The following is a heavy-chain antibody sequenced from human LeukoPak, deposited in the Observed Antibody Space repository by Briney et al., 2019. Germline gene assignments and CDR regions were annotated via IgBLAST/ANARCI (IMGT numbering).Heavy chain of an antibody. CDR3: ARDFPPQGSSSWYGDAFDI. D-gene: IGHD6-13*01. Sequence: GGSLRLSCAASGFTFGSYSMNWVRQAPGKGLEWVSYISSSSSTIYYADSVKGRFTISRDNAKNSLYLQMNSLRAEDTAVYYCARDFPPQGSSSWYGDAFDIWGQGTMDTVSS. J-gene: IGHJ3*02. V-gene: IGHV3-48*04. CDR1: GFTFGSYS. CDR2: ISSSSSTI.